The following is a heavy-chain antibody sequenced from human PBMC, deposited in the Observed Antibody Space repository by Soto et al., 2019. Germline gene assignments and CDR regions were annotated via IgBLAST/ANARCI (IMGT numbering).Heavy chain of an antibody. J-gene: IGHJ4*02. CDR1: GFTFRSHS. CDR3: ARCGFEWELRSCDY. D-gene: IGHD1-26*01. CDR2: ISFDGSNK. V-gene: IGHV3-30*04. Sequence: QVHLVESGGGVVQPGRSLRLSCSVSGFTFRSHSMHWVRQAPGKGLEWLAVISFDGSNKYYADSVKGRFTVSRDNSKNTLYLHMNSLRDEDTALYYCARCGFEWELRSCDYWGQGTLVTVSS.